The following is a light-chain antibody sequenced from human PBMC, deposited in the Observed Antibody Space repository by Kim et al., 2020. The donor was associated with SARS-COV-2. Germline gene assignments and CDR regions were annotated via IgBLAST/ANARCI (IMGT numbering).Light chain of an antibody. CDR3: VLYMGGGISV. CDR1: FGSVSTNHF. V-gene: IGLV8-61*01. Sequence: QTVVTQEPSISVSPGGTVTLTCGLRFGSVSTNHFPSWYQQTPGQGPRTLVYSTSIRSSGVPNRFSGSILGSAAALTITGAQADDESEYYCVLYMGGGISVFGTGTKVTVL. CDR2: STS. J-gene: IGLJ1*01.